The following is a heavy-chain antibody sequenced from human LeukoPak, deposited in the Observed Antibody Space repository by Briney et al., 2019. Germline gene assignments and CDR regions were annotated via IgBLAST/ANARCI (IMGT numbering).Heavy chain of an antibody. J-gene: IGHJ1*01. D-gene: IGHD6-13*01. CDR2: IYYSGST. CDR3: ARLGPFWEQQLFQH. V-gene: IGHV4-39*01. CDR1: GGSISSSSYY. Sequence: SETLSLTCTVSGGSISSSSYYWGWIRQPPGKGLEWIGSIYYSGSTYYNPSLKSRVTISVDTSKNQFSLKLSSVTAADTAVYYCARLGPFWEQQLFQHWGQGTLVTVSS.